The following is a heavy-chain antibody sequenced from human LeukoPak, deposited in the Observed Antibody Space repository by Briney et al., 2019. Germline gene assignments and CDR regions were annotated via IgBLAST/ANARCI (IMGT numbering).Heavy chain of an antibody. D-gene: IGHD5-12*01. V-gene: IGHV1-24*01. CDR2: FDPGSGEI. CDR1: GYSITELS. J-gene: IGHJ5*02. CDR3: ARVRWLRYANWFDP. Sequence: GASVKVSCKVSGYSITELSTHWVRQAPGKGLEWMGGFDPGSGEIIYEQKFQGRVTITTDESTSTAYMELSSLRSEDTAVYYCARVRWLRYANWFDPWGQGTLVTVSS.